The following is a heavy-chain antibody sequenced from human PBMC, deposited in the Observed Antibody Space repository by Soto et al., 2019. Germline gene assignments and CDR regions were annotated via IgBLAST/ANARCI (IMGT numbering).Heavy chain of an antibody. D-gene: IGHD2-15*01. Sequence: QVQLVQSGAEVKKPGASVKVSCKASGYTFTDYYIHWVRQAPGQGLEWMGWINPNSGGTNYAQRFQGRVTMTRDTSISTVYMELSRLRSDDTAVYYCARGIVVLGAAGNWFDPWGQGTLVTVSS. CDR3: ARGIVVLGAAGNWFDP. J-gene: IGHJ5*02. CDR2: INPNSGGT. CDR1: GYTFTDYY. V-gene: IGHV1-2*02.